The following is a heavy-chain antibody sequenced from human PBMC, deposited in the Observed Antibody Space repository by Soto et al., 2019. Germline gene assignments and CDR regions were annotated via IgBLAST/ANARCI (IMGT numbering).Heavy chain of an antibody. CDR3: ARHSGGYYYAFDY. Sequence: GGSLRLSCAASGFTFSNYAMSWVRQAPGKGLEWVSTVSGRDGSTYYADSVKGRFTISRDNSKNTLYPQMNSLRGEDTAKYYCARHSGGYYYAFDYWGQGTLVTVSS. CDR2: VSGRDGST. D-gene: IGHD3-22*01. V-gene: IGHV3-23*01. CDR1: GFTFSNYA. J-gene: IGHJ4*02.